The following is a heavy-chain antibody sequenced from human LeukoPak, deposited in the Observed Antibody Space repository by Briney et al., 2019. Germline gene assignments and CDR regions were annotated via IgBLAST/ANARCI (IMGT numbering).Heavy chain of an antibody. Sequence: SVKVSCKASGGTFSSYAISWVRQAPGQGLEWMGGIIPIFGTANYAQKFQGRVTITADESTSTAYMELSSLRSEDTAVYYCARDVRHRYCSSTSCYRGWFDPWGQGTLVTVSS. CDR3: ARDVRHRYCSSTSCYRGWFDP. CDR1: GGTFSSYA. J-gene: IGHJ5*02. V-gene: IGHV1-69*13. CDR2: IIPIFGTA. D-gene: IGHD2-2*01.